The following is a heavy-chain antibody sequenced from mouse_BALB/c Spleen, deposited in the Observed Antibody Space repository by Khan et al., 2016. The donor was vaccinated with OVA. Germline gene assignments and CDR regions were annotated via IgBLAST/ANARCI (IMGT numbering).Heavy chain of an antibody. Sequence: EVELVESGGDLVKPEGSLKLSCAASGFIFSSYGMSWVRQTPDKRLEWVATISSGGTYTYYPDSVKGRFTISRDNAKNTLSLQMSSLKSEDTAMYYCTRVITTTTGDYYAMDYWGQGTAVTVSS. V-gene: IGHV5-6*01. CDR3: TRVITTTTGDYYAMDY. CDR1: GFIFSSYG. D-gene: IGHD1-2*01. CDR2: ISSGGTYT. J-gene: IGHJ4*01.